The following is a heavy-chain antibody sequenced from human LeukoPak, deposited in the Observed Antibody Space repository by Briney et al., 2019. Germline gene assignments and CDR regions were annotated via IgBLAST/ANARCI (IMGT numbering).Heavy chain of an antibody. CDR2: IYYSGST. J-gene: IGHJ4*02. CDR3: ARYCSSTSCYSGSYYFDY. D-gene: IGHD2-2*02. V-gene: IGHV4-39*01. CDR1: GGSISSSSYY. Sequence: PSETLSLTCTVSGGSISSSSYYWGWIRQPPGKGLEWIGSIYYSGSTYYNPSLKGRVTISVDTSKKQFSLKLRSVTAADTAVYYCARYCSSTSCYSGSYYFDYWGQGTLVTVSS.